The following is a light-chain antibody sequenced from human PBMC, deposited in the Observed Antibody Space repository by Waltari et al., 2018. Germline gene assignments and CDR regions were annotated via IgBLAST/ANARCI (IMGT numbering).Light chain of an antibody. J-gene: IGLJ3*02. CDR2: DVS. CDR3: SSYTSPWV. V-gene: IGLV2-14*01. CDR1: SSDFAGVNY. Sequence: QSALTQSASVSGSPGQAITTSCTGTSSDFAGVNYVSWYQQHPGKAPQLRIYDVSKRPSVVSNRSSGSKSRNTASLTISGLQAEDEADYYCSSYTSPWVFGGGTKLTIL.